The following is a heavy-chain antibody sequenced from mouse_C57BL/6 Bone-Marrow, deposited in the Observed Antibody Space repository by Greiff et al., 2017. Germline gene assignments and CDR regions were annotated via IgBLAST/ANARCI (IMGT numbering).Heavy chain of an antibody. CDR1: GYAFSSSW. CDR2: IYPGDGDT. J-gene: IGHJ2*01. CDR3: ATNWDDY. V-gene: IGHV1-82*01. D-gene: IGHD4-1*01. Sequence: VQLQQSGPELVKPGASVKISCKASGYAFSSSWMNWVKQRPGKGLEWIGRIYPGDGDTNYNGKFKGKATLTADKSSSTAYMPLSSLTSEDSSVYFCATNWDDYWGQGTTLTVSS.